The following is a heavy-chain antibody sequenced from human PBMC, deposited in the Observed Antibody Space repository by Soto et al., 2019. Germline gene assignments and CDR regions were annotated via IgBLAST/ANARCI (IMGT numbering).Heavy chain of an antibody. D-gene: IGHD5-18*01. CDR3: TRENIENSDGLYDAFDI. V-gene: IGHV1-2*02. J-gene: IGHJ3*02. Sequence: GASVKVSCKTSGYTFTDYYTHWVRQAPGQGLEWMGWMNPKSGGAYFAQKFQGRVTLTRDTSIGTAYIEVNSLTSDDTAVYCCTRENIENSDGLYDAFDIWGQGTTVTVS. CDR1: GYTFTDYY. CDR2: MNPKSGGA.